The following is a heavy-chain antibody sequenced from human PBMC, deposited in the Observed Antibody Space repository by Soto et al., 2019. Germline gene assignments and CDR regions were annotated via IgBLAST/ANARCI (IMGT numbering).Heavy chain of an antibody. D-gene: IGHD3-10*01. J-gene: IGHJ6*02. CDR1: CGSVSSINW. V-gene: IGHV4-4*02. CDR3: ARADFVITLGVRGMDV. Sequence: SETLSLTCAVSCGSVSSINWWNWVRQPPGKGLEWIGEIYHSGSTSYNPSLKSRVTISMDKSNNHFSLRLRSVTAADTAVYFCARADFVITLGVRGMDVWGQGTTVTVSS. CDR2: IYHSGST.